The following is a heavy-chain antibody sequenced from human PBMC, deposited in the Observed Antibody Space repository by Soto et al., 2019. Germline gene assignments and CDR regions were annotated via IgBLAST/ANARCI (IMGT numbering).Heavy chain of an antibody. J-gene: IGHJ6*02. CDR2: ISGSSGYT. CDR3: ARDRGGYGPPDV. D-gene: IGHD3-10*01. V-gene: IGHV3-11*06. CDR1: GFSFSDSY. Sequence: QVQLAESGGGLVKPGGSLRLSCAASGFSFSDSYMSWVRQAPGKGLDWVAYISGSSGYTGYADSVKGRFTISRDNAKNSLYLQMNSLRVEDTAVYYCARDRGGYGPPDVWGQGTTVTVSS.